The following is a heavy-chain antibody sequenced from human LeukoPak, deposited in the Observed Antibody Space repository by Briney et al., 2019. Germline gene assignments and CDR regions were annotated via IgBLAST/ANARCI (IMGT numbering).Heavy chain of an antibody. CDR1: GFPFSSYN. V-gene: IGHV3-48*01. J-gene: IGHJ4*02. Sequence: GSLRLSCAASGFPFSSYNMNWVRQAPGKGLEWVSYISSTGGTVYYADSVKGRFTISRDNAKNSLHLQMNSLRVEDTAVYYCARGPEQQLIYFDYWGQGSLVTVSS. D-gene: IGHD6-13*01. CDR3: ARGPEQQLIYFDY. CDR2: ISSTGGTV.